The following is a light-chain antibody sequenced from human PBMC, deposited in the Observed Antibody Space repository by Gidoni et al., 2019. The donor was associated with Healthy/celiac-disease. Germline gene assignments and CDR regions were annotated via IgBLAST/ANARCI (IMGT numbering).Light chain of an antibody. CDR1: QSVSSY. V-gene: IGKV3-11*01. J-gene: IGKJ1*01. CDR3: QQRSNWPPAWT. CDR2: DAS. Sequence: EIVLTQSPATLSLSPGERATLSCRASQSVSSYLAWYQQKPGQAPRLLIYDASNRATGIPARLSGSGSGTDFTLTISSLETEEFAVYYCQQRSNWPPAWTFGQGNKVEIK.